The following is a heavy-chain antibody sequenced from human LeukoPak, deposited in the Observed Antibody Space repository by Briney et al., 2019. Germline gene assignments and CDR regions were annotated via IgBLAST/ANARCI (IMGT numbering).Heavy chain of an antibody. Sequence: PGGSLRLSCAASGFSFSNYAMSWVRQAPGKGLEWVSTIAPGGGSPDYADSVRGRFTFSRDNSQNTLYLQMTSLTVDDTAVYYCAKSPIVPASWVRPGFDYWGQGILVIVSS. D-gene: IGHD2-2*01. CDR2: IAPGGGSP. V-gene: IGHV3-23*01. CDR1: GFSFSNYA. CDR3: AKSPIVPASWVRPGFDY. J-gene: IGHJ4*02.